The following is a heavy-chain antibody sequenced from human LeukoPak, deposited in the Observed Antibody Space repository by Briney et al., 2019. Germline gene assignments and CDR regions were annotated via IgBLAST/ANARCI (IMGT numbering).Heavy chain of an antibody. J-gene: IGHJ4*01. CDR1: GFTFSTYA. Sequence: GGSLRLSRAASGFTFSTYAMSWVRQAPGKGLEWVSSISGSGGSTYYAGSVRGRFTVSRDNSKNTLYLQMNSLRSEDTAVYYCARARYCSGGSCYFWKNYYFDYWGQGTLVTVSS. CDR3: ARARYCSGGSCYFWKNYYFDY. V-gene: IGHV3-23*01. D-gene: IGHD2-15*01. CDR2: ISGSGGST.